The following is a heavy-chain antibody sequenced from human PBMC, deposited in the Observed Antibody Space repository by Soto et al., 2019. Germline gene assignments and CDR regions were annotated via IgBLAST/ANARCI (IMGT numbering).Heavy chain of an antibody. CDR3: ARNSLSGYYNYFYSMDA. CDR1: GYSFISYW. V-gene: IGHV5-51*01. CDR2: IYPDHSDT. J-gene: IGHJ6*02. D-gene: IGHD3-9*01. Sequence: PGQCLKISCKSSGYSFISYWIAWVRLMPEKGLEWRGSIYPDHSDTKYSPSLQGQVTISADKSISAAYLQWSSLKASDTAIYYCARNSLSGYYNYFYSMDAWGQETTVPV.